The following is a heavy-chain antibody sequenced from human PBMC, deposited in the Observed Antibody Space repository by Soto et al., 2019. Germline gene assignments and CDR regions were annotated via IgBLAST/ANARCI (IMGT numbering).Heavy chain of an antibody. CDR1: GFTFDDYA. D-gene: IGHD3-10*01. CDR3: ANLLLYGSGCDC. J-gene: IGHJ4*02. Sequence: EVQLVESGGGLVQPGRSLRLSCAASGFTFDDYAIHWVRQAPGRGLEWVAGISWNGASIGYADSVKGRFTISRDNAKNSLHLQMNSLRSEDTALYYCANLLLYGSGCDCWGQGTLVTVSS. CDR2: ISWNGASI. V-gene: IGHV3-9*01.